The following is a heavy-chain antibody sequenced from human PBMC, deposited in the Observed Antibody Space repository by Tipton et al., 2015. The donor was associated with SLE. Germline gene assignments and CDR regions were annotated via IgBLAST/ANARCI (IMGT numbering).Heavy chain of an antibody. CDR2: MHHNGST. D-gene: IGHD1-1*01. V-gene: IGHV4-38-2*02. CDR3: ATGHFDF. Sequence: TLSLTCTVSGGSISGFYWDWVRQAPGKGLEWVATMHHNGSTYYNPSLRSRVAVSMDTSRNQFSLRLKSVTAADTAVYYCATGHFDFWGQGRLVTVSS. CDR1: GGSISGFY. J-gene: IGHJ5*01.